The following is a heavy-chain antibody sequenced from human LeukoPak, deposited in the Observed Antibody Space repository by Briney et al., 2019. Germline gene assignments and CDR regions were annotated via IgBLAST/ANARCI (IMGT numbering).Heavy chain of an antibody. CDR1: GFTFSSYS. Sequence: PGGSLRLSCAAPGFTFSSYSMNWVRQAPGKGLEWVSSISSSSSYIYYADSVKGRFTISRDNAKNSLYLRMNSLRAEDTAVYYCARDKGITGRADYWGQGTLVTVSS. CDR2: ISSSSSYI. D-gene: IGHD1-20*01. J-gene: IGHJ4*02. CDR3: ARDKGITGRADY. V-gene: IGHV3-21*01.